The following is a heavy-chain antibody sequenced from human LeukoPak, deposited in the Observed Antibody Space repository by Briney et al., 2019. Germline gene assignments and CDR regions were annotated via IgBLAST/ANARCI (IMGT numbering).Heavy chain of an antibody. CDR3: ATPDGYGGHYDKFDY. J-gene: IGHJ4*02. CDR2: IIPILGIA. Sequence: SVKVSCKASGGTFSSYAISWVRQAPGQGLEWMGRIIPILGIANYAQKFQGRVTITADKSTSTAYMELSSLRSEYTAVYYCATPDGYGGHYDKFDYLGQGTLVTVSS. CDR1: GGTFSSYA. D-gene: IGHD4-23*01. V-gene: IGHV1-69*04.